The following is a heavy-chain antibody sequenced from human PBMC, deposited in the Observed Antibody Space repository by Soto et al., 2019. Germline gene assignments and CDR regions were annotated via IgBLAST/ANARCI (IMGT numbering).Heavy chain of an antibody. V-gene: IGHV4-39*02. CDR3: ARDARLLWFGESPTLDYYYYYMDV. Sequence: SETLSLTCTVSGGSISSSSYYWGWIRQPPGKGLEWIGIIYYSGSTYYNPSLKSRVTISVDTSKNQFSLKLSSVTAADTAVYYCARDARLLWFGESPTLDYYYYYMDVWGKGTTVTVS. CDR2: IYYSGST. CDR1: GGSISSSSYY. D-gene: IGHD3-10*01. J-gene: IGHJ6*03.